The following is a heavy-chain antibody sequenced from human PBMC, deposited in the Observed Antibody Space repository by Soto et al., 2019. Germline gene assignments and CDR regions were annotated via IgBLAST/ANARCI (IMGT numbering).Heavy chain of an antibody. Sequence: GGSLRLSCAASGFTFSNAWMNWVRQAPGKGLEWVGRIKSKTDGGTTDYAAPVKGRFTISRDDSKNTLYLQMNSLKTEDTAVYYCTTVTGTLWFGELLSSYFDLWGRGTLVTVSS. CDR2: IKSKTDGGTT. CDR3: TTVTGTLWFGELLSSYFDL. J-gene: IGHJ2*01. CDR1: GFTFSNAW. V-gene: IGHV3-15*07. D-gene: IGHD3-10*01.